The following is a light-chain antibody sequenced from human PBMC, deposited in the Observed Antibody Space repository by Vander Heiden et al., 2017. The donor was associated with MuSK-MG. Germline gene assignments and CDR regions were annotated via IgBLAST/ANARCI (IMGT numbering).Light chain of an antibody. CDR3: QAWDTIVV. CDR1: TLGSNY. Sequence: SYELTQPPSVSVSPGQTSIITCSGATLGSNYAFWYQKKSGQSLILVIYHDSKRPSGIPERLSGSNSGNTATLTISETQAMDEADDYWQAWDTIVVFGGGTKLTVL. V-gene: IGLV3-1*01. CDR2: HDS. J-gene: IGLJ2*01.